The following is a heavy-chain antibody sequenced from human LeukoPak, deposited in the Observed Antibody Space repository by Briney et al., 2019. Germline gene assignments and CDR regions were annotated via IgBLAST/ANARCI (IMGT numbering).Heavy chain of an antibody. CDR3: ARDAGWGRLDS. J-gene: IGHJ4*02. CDR2: LASDESNK. V-gene: IGHV3-74*01. D-gene: IGHD3-16*01. Sequence: GGSLRLSCAASGFTFSSYAMHWVRQAPGKGLMWVSRLASDESNKIYADSVKGRFTISRDNAKNTLYLQMNSLRVEDTGIYYCARDAGWGRLDSWGQGALVTVSS. CDR1: GFTFSSYA.